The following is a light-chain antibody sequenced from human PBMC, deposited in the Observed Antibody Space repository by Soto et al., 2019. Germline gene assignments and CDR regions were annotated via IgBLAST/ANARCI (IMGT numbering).Light chain of an antibody. CDR2: EVT. CDR1: NSDVGRYEY. J-gene: IGLJ1*01. Sequence: QSALTQPASVSGSPGQPITISCTGTNSDVGRYEYVSWYQQHPGKAPKLIFYEVTNRPSGVSNRFSGSKSGNTASLTISGLHAEDEADDYCSSYPTGLYVFGVGSKGTGL. V-gene: IGLV2-14*03. CDR3: SSYPTGLYV.